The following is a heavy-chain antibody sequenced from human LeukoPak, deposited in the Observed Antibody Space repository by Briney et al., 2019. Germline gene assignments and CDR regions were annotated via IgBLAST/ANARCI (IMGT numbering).Heavy chain of an antibody. CDR1: GFPFTNAW. D-gene: IGHD3-10*02. CDR3: AELGITMIGGV. Sequence: GGSLRLSCAASGFPFTNAWMYWVRQAPGKGLEWVSYISSSGSTIYYADSVKGRFTISRDNAKNSLYLQMNSLRAEDTAVYYCAELGITMIGGVWGKGTTVTISS. CDR2: ISSSGSTI. V-gene: IGHV3-48*04. J-gene: IGHJ6*04.